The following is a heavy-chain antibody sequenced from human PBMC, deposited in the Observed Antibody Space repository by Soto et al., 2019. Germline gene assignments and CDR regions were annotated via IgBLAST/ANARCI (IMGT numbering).Heavy chain of an antibody. D-gene: IGHD3-10*01. CDR3: AKVVSVRGVMPS. CDR2: ISGSGGST. CDR1: GFTFISCA. Sequence: PGGSLSLSCAASGFTFISCAMSWVRQAPGKGLEWVSAISGSGGSTYYADSVRGRFTISRDNSKNTLYLQMNSLRAEDTAVYYCAKVVSVRGVMPSWGQGTLVTVSS. V-gene: IGHV3-23*01. J-gene: IGHJ5*02.